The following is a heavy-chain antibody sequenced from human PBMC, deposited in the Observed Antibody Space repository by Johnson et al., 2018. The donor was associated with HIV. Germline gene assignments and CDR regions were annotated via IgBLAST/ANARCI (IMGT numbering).Heavy chain of an antibody. J-gene: IGHJ3*01. CDR3: TRDTGGSEF. D-gene: IGHD6-19*01. CDR1: GFPVSSSY. V-gene: IGHV3-66*01. Sequence: VQLVESGGGLVQPGGSLRLSCAASGFPVSSSYMSWVRQAPGKGLEWVSVLYSGGDTYSADSVEGRFIISRDNSKNTLYLQMNTLRAEDTAVYYCTRDTGGSEFWGQGTVVTVSS. CDR2: LYSGGDT.